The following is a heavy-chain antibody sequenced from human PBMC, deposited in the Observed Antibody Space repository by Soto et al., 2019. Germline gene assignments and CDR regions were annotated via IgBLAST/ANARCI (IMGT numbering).Heavy chain of an antibody. Sequence: PSETLSLTCVVSGYSIRIGASWNWVRQSPEMGLQWIGTIFHNGNSSYNPSLKSRLTISVDTSRNEFSLNLGFVIAADTLIYYCAISEAIFPSTGGMDVWGKGTTVTVSS. CDR3: AISEAIFPSTGGMDV. J-gene: IGHJ6*04. V-gene: IGHV4-38-2*01. D-gene: IGHD2-21*01. CDR1: GYSIRIGAS. CDR2: IFHNGNS.